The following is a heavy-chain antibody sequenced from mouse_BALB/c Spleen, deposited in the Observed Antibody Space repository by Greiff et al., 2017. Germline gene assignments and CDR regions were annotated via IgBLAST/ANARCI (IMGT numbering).Heavy chain of an antibody. CDR1: GFSLTGYG. D-gene: IGHD2-4*01. CDR2: IWGDGST. V-gene: IGHV2-6-7*01. CDR3: AREGITTRWWYFDV. Sequence: VKLMESGPGLVAPSQSLSITCTVSGFSLTGYGVNWVRQPPGKGLEWLGMIWGDGSTDYNSALKSRLSISKDNSKSQVFLKMNSLQTDDTARYYCAREGITTRWWYFDVWGAGTTVTVSS. J-gene: IGHJ1*01.